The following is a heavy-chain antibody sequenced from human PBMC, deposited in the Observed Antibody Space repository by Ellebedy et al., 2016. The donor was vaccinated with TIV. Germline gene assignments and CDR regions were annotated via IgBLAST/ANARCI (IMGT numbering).Heavy chain of an antibody. J-gene: IGHJ4*02. Sequence: GESLKISCKASGYSFTSYWIGWVRQMPGQGLEWMGLIYPGNSDTRYSPSFQGQVTISADKSIHTAYLQWRRLKASDSDTYYCARGTIGGDGGDYWGQGTLVIVSS. CDR2: IYPGNSDT. CDR1: GYSFTSYW. CDR3: ARGTIGGDGGDY. D-gene: IGHD5-24*01. V-gene: IGHV5-51*01.